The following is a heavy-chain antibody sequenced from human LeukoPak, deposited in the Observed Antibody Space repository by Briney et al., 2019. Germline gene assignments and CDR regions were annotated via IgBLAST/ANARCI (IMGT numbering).Heavy chain of an antibody. J-gene: IGHJ4*02. CDR2: IFPSGDEI. CDR1: GFTFSTFA. V-gene: IGHV3-23*01. CDR3: AEGTAAGN. Sequence: PGGSLRLSCAASGFTFSTFAMIWVRQPPGKGLEWVSSIFPSGDEIHYADSVRGRFTIFRDNSKSTLSLQMNSLRAEDTAIYYCAEGTAAGNWGQGTLVTVSS. D-gene: IGHD6-13*01.